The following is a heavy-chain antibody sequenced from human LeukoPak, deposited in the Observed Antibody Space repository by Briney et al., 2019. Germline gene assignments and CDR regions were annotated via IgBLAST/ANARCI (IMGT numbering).Heavy chain of an antibody. CDR2: ISSSGSTI. D-gene: IGHD3-10*01. Sequence: PGGSLRLSCAASGFTFSSYEMNWVRQATGKGLERVSYISSSGSTIYYADSVRGRLPISRGNAKNSLYLQMNSLRAEDTAVYYCARLDDYYGSGTLDYWGQGTLVTVSS. J-gene: IGHJ4*02. CDR3: ARLDDYYGSGTLDY. V-gene: IGHV3-48*03. CDR1: GFTFSSYE.